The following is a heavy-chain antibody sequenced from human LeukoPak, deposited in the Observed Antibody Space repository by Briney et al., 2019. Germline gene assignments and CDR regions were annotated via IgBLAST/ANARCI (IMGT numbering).Heavy chain of an antibody. CDR1: AFTFSNYG. V-gene: IGHV3-23*01. CDR3: ARGFGSSIPYSYYYYLDV. Sequence: GGTLRLSCAASAFTFSNYGMGWVRQAPGKGLGWVSSISASGGGTYYAESVKGRFTISRDNAKNSLYLKMNSLRAEDDTAVYYCARGFGSSIPYSYYYYLDVWGKGTTVTVSS. CDR2: ISASGGGT. J-gene: IGHJ6*03. D-gene: IGHD6-6*01.